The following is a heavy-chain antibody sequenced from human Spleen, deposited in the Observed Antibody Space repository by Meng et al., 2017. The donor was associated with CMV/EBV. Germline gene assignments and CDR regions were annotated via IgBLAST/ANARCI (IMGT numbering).Heavy chain of an antibody. CDR3: TRELTMVRGNDAFDI. J-gene: IGHJ3*02. D-gene: IGHD3-10*01. CDR2: IRSKANSYET. V-gene: IGHV3-73*01. CDR1: GFTFSDAR. Sequence: ESLKISCAASGFTFSDARMNWVRQAPGKGLEWVGRIRSKANSYETAYAASVKGRFTISRDDSKNTAYLQMNSLKTEDTAVYYCTRELTMVRGNDAFDIWGQGTMVTVSS.